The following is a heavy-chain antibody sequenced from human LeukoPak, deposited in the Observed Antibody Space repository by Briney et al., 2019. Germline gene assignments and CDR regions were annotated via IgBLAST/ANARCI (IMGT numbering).Heavy chain of an antibody. Sequence: PSEILSLTCVVYVGSLSGYYWSWIRQSPRKGLEWIGEITPSGRTNYNPSLKSRVAFSVGTSRNHFSLQLTPVTAADTAVYYCASTTGWRDFWGQGTLVTVSS. J-gene: IGHJ4*02. D-gene: IGHD6-19*01. CDR1: VGSLSGYY. CDR3: ASTTGWRDF. V-gene: IGHV4-34*01. CDR2: ITPSGRT.